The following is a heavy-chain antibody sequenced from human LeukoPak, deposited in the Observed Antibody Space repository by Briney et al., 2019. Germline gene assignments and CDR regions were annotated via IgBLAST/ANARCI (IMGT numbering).Heavy chain of an antibody. D-gene: IGHD1-26*01. CDR1: GYTLNVFF. CDR3: ASGRGSGSLR. V-gene: IGHV1-2*02. J-gene: IGHJ4*02. CDR2: INPNSGDT. Sequence: APVKVSCKASGYTLNVFFMQWVRQAPGQGLEWMGWINPNSGDTNYAQRFQGRVTMTLDTSSSAAYMELTSLTPDDTAMYYCASGRGSGSLRWGQGTLVTVSS.